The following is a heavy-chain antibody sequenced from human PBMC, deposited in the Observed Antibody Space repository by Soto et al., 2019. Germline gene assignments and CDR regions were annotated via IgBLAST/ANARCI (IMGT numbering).Heavy chain of an antibody. D-gene: IGHD3-22*01. CDR2: IKSKTDGGTT. V-gene: IGHV3-15*01. CDR1: GFTFSNAW. Sequence: KPGGSLRLSCAASGFTFSNAWMSWVRQAPGKGLEWVGRIKSKTDGGTTDYAAPVKGRFTISRDDSKNTLYLQMNSLKTEDTAVYYCTTEFGGITMIVVVPYIWGQGTMVTVSS. CDR3: TTEFGGITMIVVVPYI. J-gene: IGHJ3*02.